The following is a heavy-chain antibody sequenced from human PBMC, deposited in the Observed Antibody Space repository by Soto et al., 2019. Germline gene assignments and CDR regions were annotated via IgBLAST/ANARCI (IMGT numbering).Heavy chain of an antibody. D-gene: IGHD2-15*01. CDR1: GYTFTNYW. J-gene: IGHJ5*02. CDR3: ARGELGYCSSGTCLTWFGL. Sequence: GESLKISCKGSGYTFTNYWIGWVRQMPGKGLDSVRTPNPGDFHITSRPSFQSKVAISADKSINAAYLQWSSPPASYSAMYYSARGELGYCSSGTCLTWFGLWGEGTLVTVSS. V-gene: IGHV5-51*01. CDR2: PNPGDFHI.